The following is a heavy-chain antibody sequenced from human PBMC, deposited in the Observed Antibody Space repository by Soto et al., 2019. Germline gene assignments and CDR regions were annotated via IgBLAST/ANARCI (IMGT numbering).Heavy chain of an antibody. CDR3: VRDGTKTLRDWFDP. CDR2: IYATGTT. V-gene: IGHV4-4*07. CDR1: GASISGYY. J-gene: IGHJ5*02. D-gene: IGHD1-1*01. Sequence: KPSETLSLTCTVSGASISGYYWSWIRKSAGKGLEWIARIYATGTTDYNPSLKSRVMMSVDTSKKQFSLRLRSVTAADTAVYYCVRDGTKTLRDWFDPWGQGISVTVSS.